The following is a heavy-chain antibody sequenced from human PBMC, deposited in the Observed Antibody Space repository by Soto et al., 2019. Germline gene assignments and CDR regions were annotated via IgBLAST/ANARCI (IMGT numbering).Heavy chain of an antibody. CDR1: GFTFSYYS. D-gene: IGHD6-19*01. V-gene: IGHV3-30-3*01. CDR2: ISYDGSNK. CDR3: ARDPYIAVAGPPDYYGMDV. Sequence: GESLKISCAASGFTFSYYSMHWVRQAQGKGLEWVAVISYDGSNKYYADSVKGRFTISRDNSKSTLYVQMNSLRTEDTAVYYCARDPYIAVAGPPDYYGMDVWGQGTTVTVSS. J-gene: IGHJ6*02.